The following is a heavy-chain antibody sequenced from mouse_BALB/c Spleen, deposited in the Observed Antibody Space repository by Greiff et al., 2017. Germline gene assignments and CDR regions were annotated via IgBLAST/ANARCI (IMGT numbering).Heavy chain of an antibody. CDR3: AREGLYGNYFDY. Sequence: QVQLKESGAELMKPGASVKISCKATGYTFSSYWIEWVKQRPGHGLEWIGEILPGSGSTNYNEKFKGKATFTADTSSNTAYMQLSSLTSEDSAVYYCAREGLYGNYFDYWGQGTTLTVSS. CDR2: ILPGSGST. V-gene: IGHV1-9*01. J-gene: IGHJ2*01. D-gene: IGHD2-1*01. CDR1: GYTFSSYW.